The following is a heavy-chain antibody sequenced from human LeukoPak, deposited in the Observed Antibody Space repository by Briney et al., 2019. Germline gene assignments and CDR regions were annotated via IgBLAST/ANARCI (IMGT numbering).Heavy chain of an antibody. D-gene: IGHD5-18*01. V-gene: IGHV4-61*08. CDR2: IYHSGNT. J-gene: IGHJ4*02. CDR1: GDSVNSGAYY. Sequence: SETLSLTCTVSGDSVNSGAYYWSWIRQPPGRGLEWIGSIYHSGNTDYSPSLKSRVTISVDTSKNQFSLTLSSVTAADMAVYYCARGNIVGYSYGYLGFFDYWGQGTLVPVSS. CDR3: ARGNIVGYSYGYLGFFDY.